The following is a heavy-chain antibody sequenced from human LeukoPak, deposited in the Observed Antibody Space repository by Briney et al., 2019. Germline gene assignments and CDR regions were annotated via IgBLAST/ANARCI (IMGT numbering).Heavy chain of an antibody. J-gene: IGHJ4*02. CDR2: ISGSGGST. Sequence: GGSLRLSCAASGFTFNNFAMSWVRQAPGKGLEWVSAISGSGGSTYYADSVKGRFTISRDNFKNTLYLQMNSLRAEDTAVYYCAKDPRRYGSGSGIDYWGQGTPVTVSS. CDR1: GFTFNNFA. CDR3: AKDPRRYGSGSGIDY. D-gene: IGHD3-10*01. V-gene: IGHV3-23*01.